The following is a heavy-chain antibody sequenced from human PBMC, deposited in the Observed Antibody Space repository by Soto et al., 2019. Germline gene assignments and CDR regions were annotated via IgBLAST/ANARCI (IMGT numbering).Heavy chain of an antibody. Sequence: PGGSLRLACAAYGFTFSSYAMSWVRQAPGKGLEWVSAISGSGGSTYYADSVKGRFTISRDNSKNTLYLQMNSLRAEDTAVYYCAKGRYYDSSGYPYYFDYWGQGTLVTVSS. CDR2: ISGSGGST. D-gene: IGHD3-22*01. J-gene: IGHJ4*02. V-gene: IGHV3-23*01. CDR1: GFTFSSYA. CDR3: AKGRYYDSSGYPYYFDY.